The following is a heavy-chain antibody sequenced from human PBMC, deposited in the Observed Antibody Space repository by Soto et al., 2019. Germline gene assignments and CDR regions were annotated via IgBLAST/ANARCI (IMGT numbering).Heavy chain of an antibody. CDR2: INHSGST. D-gene: IGHD3-16*02. Sequence: SETLSLTCAVYGGSFSGYYWSWIRQPPGKGLEWIGEINHSGSTNYNPSLKSRVTISVDTSKNQFSLKLSSVTAADTAVYYCARGKLSDYVWGSYRYHFDYWGQGTVVTVSS. V-gene: IGHV4-34*01. J-gene: IGHJ4*02. CDR3: ARGKLSDYVWGSYRYHFDY. CDR1: GGSFSGYY.